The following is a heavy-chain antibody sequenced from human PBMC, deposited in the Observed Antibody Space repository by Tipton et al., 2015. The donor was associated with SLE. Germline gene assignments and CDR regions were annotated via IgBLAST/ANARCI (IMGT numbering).Heavy chain of an antibody. Sequence: SLRLSCAASGFSFFRDAMHWVRQAPGKGLECVAVVSADGSSRCYADSVKGRFTISTDTSKNTLYLHMNSLRVDDTAVYYCASLADYWGQGTLVTVSS. CDR3: ASLADY. V-gene: IGHV3-30*12. D-gene: IGHD3-16*01. J-gene: IGHJ4*02. CDR1: GFSFFRDA. CDR2: VSADGSSR.